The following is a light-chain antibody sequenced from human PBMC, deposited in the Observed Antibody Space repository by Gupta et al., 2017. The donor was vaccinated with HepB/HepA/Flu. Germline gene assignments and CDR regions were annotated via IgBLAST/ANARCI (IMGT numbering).Light chain of an antibody. Sequence: QSALTQPPSASGSPGQTVTISCTGTSSDIGGYKYVSWYQQHPGKPPKLIIYAVNKRPSGVPDRFSGSKSGNTASLTVSGRQAEDETDYYCCSYAGSNKVVFGGGTKLTVL. J-gene: IGLJ2*01. CDR1: SSDIGGYKY. CDR2: AVN. CDR3: CSYAGSNKVV. V-gene: IGLV2-8*01.